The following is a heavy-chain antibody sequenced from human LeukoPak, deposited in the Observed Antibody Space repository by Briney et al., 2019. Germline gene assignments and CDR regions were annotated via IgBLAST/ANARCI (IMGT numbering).Heavy chain of an antibody. V-gene: IGHV4-38-2*01. CDR3: ANTLWNPTYSSSWSEY. CDR2: IYHSGST. D-gene: IGHD6-13*01. Sequence: SETLSLTCAVSGYSISSGYYWGWIRQPPGKGLEWIGSIYHSGSTYYNPSLKSRVTISVDTSKNQFSLKLSSVTAADTAVYYCANTLWNPTYSSSWSEYWGQGTLATVSS. CDR1: GYSISSGYY. J-gene: IGHJ4*02.